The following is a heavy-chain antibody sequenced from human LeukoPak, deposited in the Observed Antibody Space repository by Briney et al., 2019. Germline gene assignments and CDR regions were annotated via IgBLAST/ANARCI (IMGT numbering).Heavy chain of an antibody. CDR2: ISWNSGSI. D-gene: IGHD2-2*01. J-gene: IGHJ4*02. CDR3: AGRLSYQLGGWAIDY. V-gene: IGHV3-9*01. Sequence: GGSLRLSCAACGFTFDDYAMHWVRQAPGKGLEWVSGISWNSGSIGYADSVKGRFTISRDNAKNSLYLQMNSLRAEDTAVYYCAGRLSYQLGGWAIDYWGQGTLVTVSS. CDR1: GFTFDDYA.